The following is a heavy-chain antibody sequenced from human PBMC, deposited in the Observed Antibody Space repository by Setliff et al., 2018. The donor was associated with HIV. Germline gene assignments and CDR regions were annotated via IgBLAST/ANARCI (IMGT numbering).Heavy chain of an antibody. V-gene: IGHV4-38-2*01. Sequence: LSLTCAVSGYSISSGHYWGWIRQSPGKGLEWIGSIFYSGRAFYNPSLKSRVTMSVDTSKNQFSLKVNSVTAADTAVFYCARHRVITGSFDSWSQGTLVTVSS. CDR2: IFYSGRA. CDR3: ARHRVITGSFDS. CDR1: GYSISSGHY. D-gene: IGHD3-10*01. J-gene: IGHJ4*02.